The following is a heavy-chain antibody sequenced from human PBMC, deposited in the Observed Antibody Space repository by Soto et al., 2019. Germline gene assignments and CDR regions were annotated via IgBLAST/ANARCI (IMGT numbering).Heavy chain of an antibody. CDR1: GFTFSSYA. CDR2: ISTNGGST. J-gene: IGHJ4*02. D-gene: IGHD3-22*01. CDR3: VKGEYYYDSSGYYPFDY. Sequence: GGSLRLSCSASGFTFSSYAMHWVRQAPGKGLEYVSSISTNGGSTHYADSVKGRFTISRDNSKNTHYLQMSSLRADDTAVYYCVKGEYYYDSSGYYPFDYWGQGTLVTVSS. V-gene: IGHV3-64D*06.